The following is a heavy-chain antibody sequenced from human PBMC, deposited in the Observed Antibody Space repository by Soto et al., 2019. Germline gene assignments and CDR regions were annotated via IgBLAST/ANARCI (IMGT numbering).Heavy chain of an antibody. CDR3: ARSGYSSSWYTVYDYYYGMDV. CDR2: INAGNGNT. V-gene: IGHV1-3*01. CDR1: GYTFTSYA. Sequence: ASVKVSCKASGYTFTSYAMHWVRQAPGQRLEWIGWINAGNGNTKYSQKFQGRVTITRDTSASTAYMELSSLRSEDTAVYYCARSGYSSSWYTVYDYYYGMDVWGQGTTVTVSS. D-gene: IGHD6-13*01. J-gene: IGHJ6*02.